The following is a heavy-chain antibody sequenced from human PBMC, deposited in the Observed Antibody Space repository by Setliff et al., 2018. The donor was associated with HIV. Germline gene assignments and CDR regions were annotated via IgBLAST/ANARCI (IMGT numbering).Heavy chain of an antibody. Sequence: SETLSLTCTVSGGSINSGTYYWGWIRQPPGKGLEWIGSIYYSGSTYYNPSLKSRVAISIDTSKNQFSLKMSSVTAADTAMYYCARPLLRFLEWPPSWFDPWGQGTLVTVSS. D-gene: IGHD3-3*01. J-gene: IGHJ5*02. CDR2: IYYSGST. CDR1: GGSINSGTYY. CDR3: ARPLLRFLEWPPSWFDP. V-gene: IGHV4-39*01.